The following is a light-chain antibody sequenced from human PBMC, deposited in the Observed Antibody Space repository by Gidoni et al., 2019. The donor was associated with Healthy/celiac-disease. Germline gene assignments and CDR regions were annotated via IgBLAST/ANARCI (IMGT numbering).Light chain of an antibody. Sequence: DIPMTQPPSSLSASVGDRVTITYQASQDISNYLNWYQQKPGKAPKLLIYDASNLETGVPSRFSGSGSGTDFTFTISSLQPEDIATYYCQQYDNLPVTFGQGTKLEIK. CDR1: QDISNY. J-gene: IGKJ2*01. CDR3: QQYDNLPVT. CDR2: DAS. V-gene: IGKV1-33*01.